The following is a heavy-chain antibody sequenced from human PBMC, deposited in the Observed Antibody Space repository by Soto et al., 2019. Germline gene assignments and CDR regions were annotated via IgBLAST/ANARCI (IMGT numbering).Heavy chain of an antibody. CDR3: SILDYGDSQRIYFIDY. J-gene: IGHJ4*02. CDR2: IYHSDNT. D-gene: IGHD4-17*01. V-gene: IGHV4-4*02. Sequence: SETLSLTCTVSGVSVSSPNWWTWVRQYPVKGLEWLGEIYHSDNTKYNPSLKSRVTISMDESKNQFSLKLTSVTAADTAVYYCSILDYGDSQRIYFIDYWGQGTLVTVSS. CDR1: GVSVSSPNW.